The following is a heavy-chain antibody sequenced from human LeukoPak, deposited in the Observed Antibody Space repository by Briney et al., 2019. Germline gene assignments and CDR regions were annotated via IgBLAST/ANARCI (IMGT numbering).Heavy chain of an antibody. CDR2: IIPILGIA. V-gene: IGHV1-69*04. CDR3: ARDMTTVTTDSRIEDY. Sequence: SVKVSCKASGGTFSSYAISWVRQAPGQGLEWMGRIIPILGIANYAQKFQGRVTITADKSTSTAYIELSSLRSEDTAVYYCARDMTTVTTDSRIEDYWGQGTLVTVSS. J-gene: IGHJ4*02. CDR1: GGTFSSYA. D-gene: IGHD4-17*01.